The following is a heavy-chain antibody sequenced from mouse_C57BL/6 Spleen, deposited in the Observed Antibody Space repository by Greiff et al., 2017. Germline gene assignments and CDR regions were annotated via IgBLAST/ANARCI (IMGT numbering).Heavy chain of an antibody. V-gene: IGHV5-6*02. CDR1: GFTFSSYG. CDR2: ISSGGSYT. Sequence: EVMLVESGGDLVKPGGSLKLSCAASGFTFSSYGMSWVRQTPDKRLEWVATISSGGSYTYYPDSVKGRFTISRDNAKNTLYLQMSSLKSEDKAMYYCERQDGGYAMDYWGQGTSVTVSS. D-gene: IGHD1-2*01. J-gene: IGHJ4*01. CDR3: ERQDGGYAMDY.